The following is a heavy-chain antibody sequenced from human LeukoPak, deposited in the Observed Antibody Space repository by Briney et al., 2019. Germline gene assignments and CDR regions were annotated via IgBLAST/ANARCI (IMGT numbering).Heavy chain of an antibody. D-gene: IGHD4-23*01. J-gene: IGHJ4*02. Sequence: ASVKVSCKASGGTFSSYAISWGGQALGQGLDWMGGIIPIFGIANYAQKFQGRVTITADKSTSTAYMELSSLRSEDTAVYYCARDSAYGGNSRYFDYWGQGTLVTVSS. CDR1: GGTFSSYA. V-gene: IGHV1-69*10. CDR2: IIPIFGIA. CDR3: ARDSAYGGNSRYFDY.